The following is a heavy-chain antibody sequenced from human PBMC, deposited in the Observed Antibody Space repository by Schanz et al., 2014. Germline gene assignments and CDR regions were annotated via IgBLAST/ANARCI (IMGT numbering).Heavy chain of an antibody. V-gene: IGHV3-30*04. D-gene: IGHD3-3*01. Sequence: VQLVESGGALVQPGGSLRLSCAASGFTFSRYAMHWVRQAPGKGLEWVAVMWNDGIKTHYADSGKGRFTISRDNSKNTVYLQMNSLRTDDTAVYYCARDLLVSHYDFWSGNDYWGQGTLVTVSS. J-gene: IGHJ4*02. CDR3: ARDLLVSHYDFWSGNDY. CDR2: MWNDGIKT. CDR1: GFTFSRYA.